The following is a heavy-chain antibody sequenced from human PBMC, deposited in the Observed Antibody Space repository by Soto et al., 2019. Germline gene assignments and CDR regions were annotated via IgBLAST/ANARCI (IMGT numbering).Heavy chain of an antibody. V-gene: IGHV3-66*01. CDR3: ARDRGKAGMDV. Sequence: EVQLVESGGGVVKPGGSLRLSCAASGFTFSSYNMNWVRQAPGKGLEWVSVIYSGGSTYYADSVKGRFTISRDNSKNTLYLQMNSLRAEDTAVYYCARDRGKAGMDVWGQGTTVTVSS. CDR2: IYSGGST. J-gene: IGHJ6*02. CDR1: GFTFSSYN. D-gene: IGHD3-10*01.